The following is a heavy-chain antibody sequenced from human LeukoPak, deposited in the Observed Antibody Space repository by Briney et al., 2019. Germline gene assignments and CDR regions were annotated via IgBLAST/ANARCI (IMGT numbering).Heavy chain of an antibody. Sequence: PSQTLSLTCTVSGGSISGGSYYWSWIRQPAGKGLEWIGRIYTSGSTNYNPSLKSRVTISVDTSKNQFSLKLSSVTAADTAVYYCARDSVVPAAIPTKRWFDPWGQGTLVTVSS. CDR3: ARDSVVPAAIPTKRWFDP. CDR2: IYTSGST. J-gene: IGHJ5*02. D-gene: IGHD2-2*02. V-gene: IGHV4-61*02. CDR1: GGSISGGSYY.